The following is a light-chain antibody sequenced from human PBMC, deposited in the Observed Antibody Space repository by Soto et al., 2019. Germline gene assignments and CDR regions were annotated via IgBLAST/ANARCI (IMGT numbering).Light chain of an antibody. J-gene: IGKJ5*01. V-gene: IGKV3-20*01. CDR2: DTS. CDR3: QHFGGTTFT. Sequence: EFVLTQSPGTLSLSPGEGATLSCRASQSLTNSFIAWYQQKPGQAPRLLIYDTSIRASGIPDRFSGSGSGTDFTLTISRLEPGDFAVYYCQHFGGTTFTFGQGTRLEIK. CDR1: QSLTNSF.